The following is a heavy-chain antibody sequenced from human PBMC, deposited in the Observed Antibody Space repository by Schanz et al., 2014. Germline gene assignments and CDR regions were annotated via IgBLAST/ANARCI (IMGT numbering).Heavy chain of an antibody. CDR1: GFTFSSYG. Sequence: QVQLVESGGGVVQPGRSLRLSCAVSGFTFSSYGMHWVRQAPGKGLEWVAVISYDGTNKYYADSVKGRFTISRDNSKNTLYLQMNSLRAEDTAVYYCAKDCPSDYGDHCFDFWGQGTLVTVSS. V-gene: IGHV3-30*18. CDR3: AKDCPSDYGDHCFDF. J-gene: IGHJ4*02. CDR2: ISYDGTNK. D-gene: IGHD4-17*01.